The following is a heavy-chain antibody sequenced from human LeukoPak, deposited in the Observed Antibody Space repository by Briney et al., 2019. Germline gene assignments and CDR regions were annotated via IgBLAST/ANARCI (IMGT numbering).Heavy chain of an antibody. D-gene: IGHD3-3*01. V-gene: IGHV3-30*02. J-gene: IGHJ4*02. CDR1: GFTFSSYG. Sequence: GGSLRLSCAASGFTFSSYGMHWVRQAPGKGLEWVAFIRYDGSNKYYADSVKGRFTISRDNSKNTLYLQMNSLRAEDTAVYYCAKDGPYYDFWSGYQLDYWGQGTLVTVSS. CDR2: IRYDGSNK. CDR3: AKDGPYYDFWSGYQLDY.